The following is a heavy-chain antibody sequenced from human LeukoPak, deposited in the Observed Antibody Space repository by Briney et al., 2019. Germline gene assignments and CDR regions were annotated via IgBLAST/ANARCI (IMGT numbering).Heavy chain of an antibody. CDR2: ISYDGNYN. J-gene: IGHJ4*02. Sequence: PGGSLRLSCAASGLTFSDHAMHWVRQAPGKGLEWLDVISYDGNYNHYADSVKGRFTVSRDNSKNTVYLHMSSLKPEDTAVHYCARDLGSYGWGNHFDYWGQGTLVTVSS. CDR3: ARDLGSYGWGNHFDY. D-gene: IGHD3-16*01. V-gene: IGHV3-30-3*01. CDR1: GLTFSDHA.